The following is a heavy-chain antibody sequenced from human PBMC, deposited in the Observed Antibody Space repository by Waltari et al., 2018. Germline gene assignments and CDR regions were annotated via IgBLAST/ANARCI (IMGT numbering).Heavy chain of an antibody. Sequence: QVQLVQSGAEVKKPGASVKVSCKVSGYPLTDFTLHWLRQAQGKGHERMGGFDPEEGETIYEQKFQGKVTMTEDTSTDTAYMELSSMRSEDTAVYYCATDRGGDWDYWGQGTLVTVSS. D-gene: IGHD2-21*01. CDR1: GYPLTDFT. CDR3: ATDRGGDWDY. J-gene: IGHJ4*02. V-gene: IGHV1-24*01. CDR2: FDPEEGET.